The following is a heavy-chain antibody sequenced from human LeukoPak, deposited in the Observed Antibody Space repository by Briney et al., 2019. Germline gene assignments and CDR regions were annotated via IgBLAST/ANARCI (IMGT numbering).Heavy chain of an antibody. V-gene: IGHV3-30*18. CDR2: TSYDGSNR. CDR1: GFTFSSYG. D-gene: IGHD4-17*01. CDR3: AKGGGDYLIFYGMDV. Sequence: PGGSLRLSCAASGFTFSSYGMHWVRQAPGKGLEWVAATSYDGSNRHYADSVKGRFTISRDNSKNTLYLQINSLRDEDTAVYYCAKGGGDYLIFYGMDVWGQGTTVTVSS. J-gene: IGHJ6*02.